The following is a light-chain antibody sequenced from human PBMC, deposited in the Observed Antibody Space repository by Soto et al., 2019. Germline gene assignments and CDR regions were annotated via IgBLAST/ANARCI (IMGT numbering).Light chain of an antibody. Sequence: DIQMTPSPSSLSASVGDRVTITCQASQDISNYLNWYQQKPGKAPKLLIYDASNLETGVPSRFSGSGSGTDFTFTISSLQPEDIATYYCQQYDNIPPTFGPGTKVDIK. CDR2: DAS. CDR1: QDISNY. J-gene: IGKJ3*01. CDR3: QQYDNIPPT. V-gene: IGKV1-33*01.